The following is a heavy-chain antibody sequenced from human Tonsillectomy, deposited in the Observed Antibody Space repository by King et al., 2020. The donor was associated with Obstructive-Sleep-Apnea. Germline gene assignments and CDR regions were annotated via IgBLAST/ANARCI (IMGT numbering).Heavy chain of an antibody. Sequence: QLQESGPGLVKPSETLSLTCTVSGGSISSYYWSWIRQIPGKGLEWIGLVYYSGSTNYNPSLKSRVTISVDTSKNQFSLKRSSVTAADTAVYYCARHKVRAIFHYWGQGTLVTVSS. D-gene: IGHD3-10*01. CDR2: VYYSGST. V-gene: IGHV4-59*08. CDR1: GGSISSYY. CDR3: ARHKVRAIFHY. J-gene: IGHJ4*02.